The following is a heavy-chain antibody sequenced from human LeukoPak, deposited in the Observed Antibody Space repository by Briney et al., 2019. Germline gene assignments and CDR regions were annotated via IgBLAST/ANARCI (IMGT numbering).Heavy chain of an antibody. V-gene: IGHV3-23*01. J-gene: IGHJ5*02. CDR1: GFTFSNNG. D-gene: IGHD2-8*01. Sequence: GGSLRLSCVVSGFTFSNNGMSWVRQAPGKGLEWISGPTGSGSSVYYADSVRGRVTISRDNSRNTLYLHFDSLRADDTAVYYCAKGLNWFDPWGQGTLVTVSS. CDR2: PTGSGSSV. CDR3: AKGLNWFDP.